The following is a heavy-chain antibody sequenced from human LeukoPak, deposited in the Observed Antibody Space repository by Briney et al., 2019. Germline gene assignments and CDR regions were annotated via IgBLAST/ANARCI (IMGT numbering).Heavy chain of an antibody. J-gene: IGHJ4*02. CDR1: GFTFSSYA. V-gene: IGHV3-30-3*01. CDR3: AGRITGYSSGYVF. D-gene: IGHD5-18*01. CDR2: ISYDGNNK. Sequence: GGSLRLSCAASGFTFSSYAVHWVRQAPGKGLEWVAVISYDGNNKYYADSVKGRFTISRDNSKNTLFLQMNSLRAEDTAVYYCAGRITGYSSGYVFWGQGTLVTVSS.